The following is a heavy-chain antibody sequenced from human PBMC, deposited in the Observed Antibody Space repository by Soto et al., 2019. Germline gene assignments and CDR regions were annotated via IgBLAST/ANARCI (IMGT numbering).Heavy chain of an antibody. J-gene: IGHJ4*02. V-gene: IGHV4-34*01. Sequence: SETLSLTCAVYGGSCSGYYWSWIRQPPGKGLEWIGEINHSGSTNYNPSLKSRVTISVDTSKNQFSLKLSSVTAADTAVYYCARGFFDYWGQGTLVTVST. CDR2: INHSGST. CDR1: GGSCSGYY. CDR3: ARGFFDY.